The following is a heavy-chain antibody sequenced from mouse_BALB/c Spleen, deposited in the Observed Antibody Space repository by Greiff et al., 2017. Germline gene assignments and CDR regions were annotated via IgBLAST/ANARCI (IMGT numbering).Heavy chain of an antibody. Sequence: EVQRVESGGGLVQPGGSRKLSCAASGFTFSSFGMHWVRQAPEKGLEWVAYISSGSSTIYYADTVKGRFTISRDNPKNTLFLQMTSLRSEDTAMYYCARHYYGSSPFDYWGQGTTLTVSS. CDR3: ARHYYGSSPFDY. D-gene: IGHD1-1*01. CDR2: ISSGSSTI. V-gene: IGHV5-17*02. J-gene: IGHJ2*01. CDR1: GFTFSSFG.